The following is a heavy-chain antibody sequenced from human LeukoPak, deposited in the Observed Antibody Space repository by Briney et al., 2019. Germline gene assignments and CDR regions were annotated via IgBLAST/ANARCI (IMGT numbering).Heavy chain of an antibody. D-gene: IGHD3-3*01. J-gene: IGHJ5*02. CDR2: INHSGST. Sequence: PSETLSLTCAVYGGSFSGYYWSWIRQPPGKGLEWIGEINHSGSTNYNPSLKSRVTISVDTSKNQFSLKLSSVTAADTAVYYCARVRGRITIFGVVIGKKYNWFDPWGQGTLVTVSS. V-gene: IGHV4-34*01. CDR3: ARVRGRITIFGVVIGKKYNWFDP. CDR1: GGSFSGYY.